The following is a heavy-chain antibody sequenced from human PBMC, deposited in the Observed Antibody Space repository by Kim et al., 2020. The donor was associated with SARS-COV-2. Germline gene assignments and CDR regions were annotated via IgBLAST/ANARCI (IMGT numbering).Heavy chain of an antibody. D-gene: IGHD2-15*01. V-gene: IGHV3-30*04. CDR1: GFTFSSYA. CDR3: ARVAAYPWYYYGMDV. J-gene: IGHJ6*02. CDR2: ISYDGSNK. Sequence: GGSLRLSCAASGFTFSSYAMHWVRQAPGKGLEWVAVISYDGSNKYYADSVKGRFTISRDNAKNTLYLQMNSLRAEDTAVYYCARVAAYPWYYYGMDVWGQGTALPVSS.